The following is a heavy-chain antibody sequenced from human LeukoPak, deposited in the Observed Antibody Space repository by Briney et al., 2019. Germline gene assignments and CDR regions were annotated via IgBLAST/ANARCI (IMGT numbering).Heavy chain of an antibody. D-gene: IGHD1-1*01. V-gene: IGHV3-30*18. CDR3: TKDPLGPWKYYFDY. J-gene: IGHJ4*02. CDR2: ISADGRNK. Sequence: PGRSLRLSCAASGFTFGKYGLHWVRQAPGKGLEWVAFISADGRNKYYADSVKGRFTISRDNSKNTLDLQMNSLTAEDTAVYYCTKDPLGPWKYYFDYWGQGTLVTVSS. CDR1: GFTFGKYG.